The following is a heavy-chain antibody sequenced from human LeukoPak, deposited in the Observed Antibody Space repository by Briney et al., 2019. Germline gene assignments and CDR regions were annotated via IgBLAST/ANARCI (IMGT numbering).Heavy chain of an antibody. CDR3: AKDFRIGYSAHFDY. CDR2: IYENGGTT. V-gene: IGHV3-23*01. D-gene: IGHD2-21*01. J-gene: IGHJ4*02. CDR1: GFTSRSHA. Sequence: GGSLRLSCVGSGFTSRSHAMSWVRQAPEKGLEFVSGIYENGGTTYYADSVKGRFSISRDNSKNTLYLQMDSLRGEDTAVYYCAKDFRIGYSAHFDYWGQGALVTVSS.